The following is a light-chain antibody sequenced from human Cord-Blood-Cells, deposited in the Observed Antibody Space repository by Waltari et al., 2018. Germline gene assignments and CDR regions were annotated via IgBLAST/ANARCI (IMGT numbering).Light chain of an antibody. CDR1: QGISSY. J-gene: IGKJ3*01. V-gene: IGKV1-9*01. Sequence: DIQLTQSPSFLSASVGDRVTITCRASQGISSYLAWYQQKPGKAPKLLIYASSTLRSWVPSRCSGSGSGTEFTLTISSLQPEDFATYYCQQLNSYPFTFGPGTKVDIK. CDR2: ASS. CDR3: QQLNSYPFT.